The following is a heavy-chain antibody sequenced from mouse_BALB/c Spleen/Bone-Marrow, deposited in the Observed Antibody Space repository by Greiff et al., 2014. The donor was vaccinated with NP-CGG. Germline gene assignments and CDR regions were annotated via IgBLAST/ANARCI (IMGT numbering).Heavy chain of an antibody. V-gene: IGHV5-12-1*01. CDR3: AREVLRDYFDY. CDR1: GFAFNSYD. CDR2: ISSGGGST. Sequence: EVKLVESGGGLVKPGGSLKLSCAASGFAFNSYDMSWVRQTPEKRLEWVAYISSGGGSTYYPDTVKGRFTISRDNAKNTLYLQMSSLKSEDTAMYYCAREVLRDYFDYWGQGTTLTVSS. J-gene: IGHJ2*01. D-gene: IGHD1-1*01.